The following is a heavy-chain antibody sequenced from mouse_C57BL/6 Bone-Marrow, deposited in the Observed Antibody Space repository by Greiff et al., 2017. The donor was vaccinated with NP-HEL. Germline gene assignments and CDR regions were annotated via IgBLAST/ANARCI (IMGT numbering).Heavy chain of an antibody. D-gene: IGHD5-1*01. CDR1: GFTFSSYA. CDR3: ARVGVPHYYAMDY. CDR2: ISDGGSYT. Sequence: EVKLEESGGGLVKPGGSLKLSCAASGFTFSSYAMSWVRQTPEKRLEWVATISDGGSYTYYPDNVKGRFTISRDNAKNNLYLQMSHLKSEDTAMYYWARVGVPHYYAMDYWGQGTSVTVSS. V-gene: IGHV5-4*03. J-gene: IGHJ4*01.